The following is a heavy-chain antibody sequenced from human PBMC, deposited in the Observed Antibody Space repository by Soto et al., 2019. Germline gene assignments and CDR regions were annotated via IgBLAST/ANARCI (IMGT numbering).Heavy chain of an antibody. J-gene: IGHJ3*01. CDR1: GCILNNYA. D-gene: IGHD7-27*01. CDR2: IVGTDGDSDGVP. CDR3: GKRGRNWEAFDF. V-gene: IGHV3-23*02. Sequence: EVQLLESGGDLVQPGGSLRLSCVASGCILNNYAMSWVRQAPGKGLEWVATIVGTDGDSDGVPWYEDCVMGRFTISRDGYVNILFLHMDNLRADDSARYYCGKRGRNWEAFDFWGQGTTVVVSS.